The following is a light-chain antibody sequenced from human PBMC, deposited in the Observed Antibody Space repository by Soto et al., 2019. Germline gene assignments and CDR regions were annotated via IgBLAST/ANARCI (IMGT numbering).Light chain of an antibody. CDR2: DVS. V-gene: IGLV2-14*03. Sequence: QSALTQPASVSGSPGQSITISCTGTSGDIGFYNYVSWYQQHPGKAPKLMIYDVSNRPSGVSNRFSGSKSGNTASLTISGLQAEDEADYYCSSYTSNSTDVFGTGTKVTVL. CDR3: SSYTSNSTDV. CDR1: SGDIGFYNY. J-gene: IGLJ1*01.